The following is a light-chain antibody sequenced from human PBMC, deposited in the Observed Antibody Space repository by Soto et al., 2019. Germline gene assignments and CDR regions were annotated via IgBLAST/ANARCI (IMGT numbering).Light chain of an antibody. J-gene: IGLJ1*01. CDR2: DDN. CDR1: RSNIGKNY. CDR3: GTWDSRLSAVV. V-gene: IGLV1-51*01. Sequence: QSVLTQPPSVSAAPGQKVTISCSGSRSNIGKNYVSWYFHLPGTAPKLVIYDDNKRPSGIPDRFSGSKSDTSATLGITGLQTGDEADYYCGTWDSRLSAVVFGTGTSSPS.